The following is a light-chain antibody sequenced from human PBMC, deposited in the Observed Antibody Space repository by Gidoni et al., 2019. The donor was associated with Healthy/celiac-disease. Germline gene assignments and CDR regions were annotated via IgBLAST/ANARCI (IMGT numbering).Light chain of an antibody. CDR3: QQSYSTPYT. CDR1: QSISSY. Sequence: DIQMTQSPPSLSASVGDRVTITCRASQSISSYLNWYQQKPGNAPKLLIYAASSVQRGVPSRFSGSGSGTDFTLTISRLQPEDFATYYWQQSYSTPYTCGQGTKLEIK. J-gene: IGKJ2*01. CDR2: AAS. V-gene: IGKV1-39*01.